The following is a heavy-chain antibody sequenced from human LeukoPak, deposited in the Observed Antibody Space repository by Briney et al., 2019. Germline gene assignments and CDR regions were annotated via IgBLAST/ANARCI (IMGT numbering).Heavy chain of an antibody. CDR3: ARGPIFGIAYNYFDP. D-gene: IGHD3-3*01. J-gene: IGHJ5*02. CDR1: GGSISSYY. V-gene: IGHV4-59*01. CDR2: ILYSEST. Sequence: SETLSLTCTVSGGSISSYYWSWIRQPPGKGLEWIGYILYSESTNYSPSLKSRVTISVDTSKNQFSLKLTSVTAADTAVYYCARGPIFGIAYNYFDPWGQGTQVTVSS.